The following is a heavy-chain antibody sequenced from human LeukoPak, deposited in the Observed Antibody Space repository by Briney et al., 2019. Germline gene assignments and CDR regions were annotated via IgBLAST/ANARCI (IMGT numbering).Heavy chain of an antibody. V-gene: IGHV1-2*02. Sequence: GASVKVSCKASGYTFTGYHMHWVRQAPGQGLEWMGWIYPNSGGTGYAQNFQGRVTMTWDTSITTAYMELNRLTSDDTAVYYCAREFPRTSGFDYWGQGSLVTVSS. J-gene: IGHJ4*02. D-gene: IGHD1-26*01. CDR3: AREFPRTSGFDY. CDR1: GYTFTGYH. CDR2: IYPNSGGT.